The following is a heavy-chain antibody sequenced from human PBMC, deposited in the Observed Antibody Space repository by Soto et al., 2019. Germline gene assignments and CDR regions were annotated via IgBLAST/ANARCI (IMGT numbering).Heavy chain of an antibody. CDR1: GDRLTELS. Sequence: TSVKVSCEVCGDRLTELSMHWVRQAPGKGLEWMGGFDPEDGETIYAQKFQGRVTMTEDTSTDTAYMELSSLRSEDTAVYYCATGEAMVRGVVDYFDYWGQGTLVTVSS. D-gene: IGHD3-10*01. CDR3: ATGEAMVRGVVDYFDY. J-gene: IGHJ4*02. CDR2: FDPEDGET. V-gene: IGHV1-24*01.